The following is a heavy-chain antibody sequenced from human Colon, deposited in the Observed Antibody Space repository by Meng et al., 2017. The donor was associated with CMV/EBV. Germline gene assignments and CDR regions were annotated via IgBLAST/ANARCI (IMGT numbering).Heavy chain of an antibody. D-gene: IGHD6-25*01. CDR1: GYTFSNYF. Sequence: ASVKVSCKASGYTFSNYFIHWVRQAPGQGLEWMGWIDPGSGDTNFAQNFQGRVSMTRDTSITTAHMELTSLTSDDTALYYCAREGMSTPSAADSWGQGTLVTVSS. V-gene: IGHV1-2*02. CDR2: IDPGSGDT. J-gene: IGHJ4*02. CDR3: AREGMSTPSAADS.